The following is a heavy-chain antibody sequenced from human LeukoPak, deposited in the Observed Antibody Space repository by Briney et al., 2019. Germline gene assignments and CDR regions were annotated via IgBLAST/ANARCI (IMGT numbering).Heavy chain of an antibody. CDR2: IYYSGST. CDR1: GGSISSSSYY. V-gene: IGHV4-39*07. D-gene: IGHD3-10*01. J-gene: IGHJ6*02. Sequence: SETLSLTCTVSGGSISSSSYYWGWIRQPPGKGLEWIGSIYYSGSTYYNPSLKSRVTISVDRSKNQFSLKLSSVTAADTAVYYCARDSMVRGVTTGYYYGMDVWGQGTTVTVSS. CDR3: ARDSMVRGVTTGYYYGMDV.